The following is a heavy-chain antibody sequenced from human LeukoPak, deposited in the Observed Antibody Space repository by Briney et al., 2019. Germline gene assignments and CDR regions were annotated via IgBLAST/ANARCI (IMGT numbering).Heavy chain of an antibody. CDR2: ISSRRSTI. V-gene: IGHV3-48*02. D-gene: IGHD6-13*01. CDR1: GFTFSSYS. CDR3: ARYVAVADMYWFDY. J-gene: IGHJ4*02. Sequence: GGSLRLSCAASGFTFSSYSINWVRQAPGKGLEWVSYISSRRSTIYYADSVKGRFTISRDNAKNSLYLQMNSLRDEDTAVYYCARYVAVADMYWFDYWGQGTLVTVSS.